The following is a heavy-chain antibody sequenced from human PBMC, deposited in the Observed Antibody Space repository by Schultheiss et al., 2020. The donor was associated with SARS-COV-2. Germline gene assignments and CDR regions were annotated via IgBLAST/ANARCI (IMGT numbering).Heavy chain of an antibody. D-gene: IGHD1-1*01. Sequence: GESLKISCQGSGYSFTTYWIAWLRQMPGKGLEWMGIIYPGDSDTRYSPSFQGQVTISADKSISTAYLQWSSLKASDTAMYYCARQGTYNWFDPWGQGTLVTVSS. CDR1: GYSFTTYW. CDR3: ARQGTYNWFDP. V-gene: IGHV5-51*01. J-gene: IGHJ5*02. CDR2: IYPGDSDT.